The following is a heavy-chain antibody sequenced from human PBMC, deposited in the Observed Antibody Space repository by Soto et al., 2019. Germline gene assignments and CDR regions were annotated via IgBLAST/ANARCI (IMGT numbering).Heavy chain of an antibody. CDR3: STFYIWGSYRYTDAINYFDH. J-gene: IGHJ4*02. CDR1: GFIFSRYW. D-gene: IGHD3-16*02. Sequence: EVLLVESGGGLVQPGGSLRLSCEASGFIFSRYWMSWVRQAPGKGLEWVANIKEDGSEQYYVDSVKGRFTISRDNAQSSIYLQMNSLRADDTAVYYCSTFYIWGSYRYTDAINYFDHWGQGTLVTVSS. V-gene: IGHV3-7*01. CDR2: IKEDGSEQ.